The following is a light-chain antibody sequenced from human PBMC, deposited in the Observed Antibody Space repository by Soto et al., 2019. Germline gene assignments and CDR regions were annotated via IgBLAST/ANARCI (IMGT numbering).Light chain of an antibody. J-gene: IGKJ1*01. V-gene: IGKV3-20*01. Sequence: EIVLTQSPGTLSLSPGERATLSCRASQSVSSSYLAWYQQKPGQAPRLLIYDASRRATGIPDRFSGSGSGTDFTITISRLEPEDFPVYCCQQYGSSPETFGQGTKVEIK. CDR2: DAS. CDR1: QSVSSSY. CDR3: QQYGSSPET.